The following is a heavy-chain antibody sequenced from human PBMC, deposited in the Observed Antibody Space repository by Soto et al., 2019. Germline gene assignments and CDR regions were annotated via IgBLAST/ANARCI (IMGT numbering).Heavy chain of an antibody. CDR3: ARRPKARDAGVDPLAY. D-gene: IGHD3-10*01. J-gene: IGHJ4*02. V-gene: IGHV3-15*07. CDR1: GLRLSDGW. Sequence: EVRLVESGGGSVKPEGSLRLSCTASGLRLSDGWMNWVRQTPGKGLEWVGRIKSKADGGTVDYAAPVNGRFTISRDDSRNMLYLQMNNLSADDTGIYYGARRPKARDAGVDPLAYWGQGALVTVSS. CDR2: IKSKADGGTV.